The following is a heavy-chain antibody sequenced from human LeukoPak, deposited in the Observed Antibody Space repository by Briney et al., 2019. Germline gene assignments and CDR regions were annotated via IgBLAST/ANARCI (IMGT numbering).Heavy chain of an antibody. CDR1: GGSISTSSYY. Sequence: KPSETLSLTCTVSGGSISTSSYYWGWIRQPPGKGLEWIGSIYYSGSTYYNPSLRSRVTMSVDTSKNQFSLKLSSVTAADTAVYYCARDRYYYDSSGYWDYYYYYGMDVWGQGTTVTVSS. V-gene: IGHV4-39*07. J-gene: IGHJ6*02. CDR3: ARDRYYYDSSGYWDYYYYYGMDV. CDR2: IYYSGST. D-gene: IGHD3-22*01.